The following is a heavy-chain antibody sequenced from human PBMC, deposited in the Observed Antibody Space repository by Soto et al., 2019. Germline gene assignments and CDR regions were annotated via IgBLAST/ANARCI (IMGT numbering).Heavy chain of an antibody. Sequence: PWGSLRLSCAASGFIFSSYGMHWFRQAPGKGLEWVAVIWYDGNNKYYADSVRGRFTISRDNSENTLYLQMNSLGVDDTAVYYCARDCATVTTISAYWGQGTLATVPS. V-gene: IGHV3-33*01. CDR3: ARDCATVTTISAY. CDR2: IWYDGNNK. J-gene: IGHJ4*02. CDR1: GFIFSSYG. D-gene: IGHD4-17*01.